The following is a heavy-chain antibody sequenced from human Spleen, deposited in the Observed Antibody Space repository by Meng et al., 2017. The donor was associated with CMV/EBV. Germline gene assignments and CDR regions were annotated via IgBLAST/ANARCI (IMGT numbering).Heavy chain of an antibody. CDR1: GFTFMSYS. D-gene: IGHD3-10*01. CDR2: ISSSSSYI. CDR3: ARDPPLWFGVSYGMDV. J-gene: IGHJ6*02. Sequence: GESLKISCAVSGFTFMSYSMNWVRQAPGKGLEWVSSISSSSSYIYYADSVKGRFTISRDNAKNSLYLQMNSLRADDTAVYYCARDPPLWFGVSYGMDVWGQGTTVTVSS. V-gene: IGHV3-21*01.